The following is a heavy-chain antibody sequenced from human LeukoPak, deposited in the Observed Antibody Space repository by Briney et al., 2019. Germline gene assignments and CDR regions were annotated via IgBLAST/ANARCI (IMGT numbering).Heavy chain of an antibody. J-gene: IGHJ6*02. CDR2: ISGSGSTI. CDR1: GFTFSSYE. CDR3: ARDVSSSWYFNYGMDV. V-gene: IGHV3-48*03. D-gene: IGHD6-13*01. Sequence: GGSLGLSCAASGFTFSSYEMNWVRQAPGKGLEWVSYISGSGSTIYYADSVKGRFTISRDNAKNSLYLQMNSLRAEDTAVYYCARDVSSSWYFNYGMDVWGQGTTVTVSS.